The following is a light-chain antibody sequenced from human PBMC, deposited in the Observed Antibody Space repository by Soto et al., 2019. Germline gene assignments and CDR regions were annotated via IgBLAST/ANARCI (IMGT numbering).Light chain of an antibody. CDR2: GAS. CDR1: QSVSSSY. J-gene: IGKJ5*01. V-gene: IGKV3-15*01. Sequence: EIVLTQSPGTLSLSPGERATLSCRASQSVSSSYLAWYQQKPGQAPRLLIYGASTRATGIPVRFSGSGSGTEFTLTISSLQSEDFAVYYCQQHNNWPPSITFGQGTRLEI. CDR3: QQHNNWPPSIT.